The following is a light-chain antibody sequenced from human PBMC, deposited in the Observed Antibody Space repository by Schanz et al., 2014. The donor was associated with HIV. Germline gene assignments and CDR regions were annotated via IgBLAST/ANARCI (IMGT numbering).Light chain of an antibody. CDR3: QHYGSSKWT. J-gene: IGKJ1*01. V-gene: IGKV3-20*01. CDR1: QSVGTN. CDR2: GAS. Sequence: EIVMTQSPGTLSVSPGERATLSCRASQSVGTNLAWYHQKPGQPPKLLVFGASSRATGVPDRFTGSGSGADFTLTISRLEPEDFAVYYCQHYGSSKWTFGQGTKVEIK.